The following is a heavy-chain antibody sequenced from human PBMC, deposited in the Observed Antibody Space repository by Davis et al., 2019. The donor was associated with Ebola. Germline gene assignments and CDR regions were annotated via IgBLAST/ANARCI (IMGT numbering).Heavy chain of an antibody. Sequence: MPSETLSLTCTVSGGSISSSYWRWIRQPPGKGLEWIGYIYYSGSTNYNPSLKSRVTISVDTSKNQFSLKLSSVTAADTAVYYCARLYKGYCSSTSCWYNWFDPWGQGTLVTVSS. CDR3: ARLYKGYCSSTSCWYNWFDP. V-gene: IGHV4-59*12. J-gene: IGHJ5*02. D-gene: IGHD2-2*01. CDR1: GGSISSSY. CDR2: IYYSGST.